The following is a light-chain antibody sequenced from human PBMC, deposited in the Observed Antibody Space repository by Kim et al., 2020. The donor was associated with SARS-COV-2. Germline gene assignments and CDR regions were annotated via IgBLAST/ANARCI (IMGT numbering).Light chain of an antibody. Sequence: SPGERATLSCRASQSVSSIYLAWYQQKPGQPPRLLIYGASSRATGIPDRFSGSGSGTDFTLTISRLEPEDFAVYYCQQYGSSPPYTFGQGTKLEI. CDR1: QSVSSIY. CDR3: QQYGSSPPYT. V-gene: IGKV3-20*01. J-gene: IGKJ2*01. CDR2: GAS.